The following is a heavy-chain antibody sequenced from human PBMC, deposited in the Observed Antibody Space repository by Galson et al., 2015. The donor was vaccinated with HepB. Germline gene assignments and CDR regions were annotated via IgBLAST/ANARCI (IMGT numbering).Heavy chain of an antibody. CDR3: ARGQPYGSGSYYNQYYFDY. D-gene: IGHD3-10*01. V-gene: IGHV1-18*01. J-gene: IGHJ4*02. CDR2: ISAYNGNT. Sequence: SVKVSCKASGYTFTSYGISWVRQAPGQGLEWMGWISAYNGNTNYAQKLQGRVTMTTDTSTSTAYMELRSLRSDDTAVYYCARGQPYGSGSYYNQYYFDYWGQGTLVTVSS. CDR1: GYTFTSYG.